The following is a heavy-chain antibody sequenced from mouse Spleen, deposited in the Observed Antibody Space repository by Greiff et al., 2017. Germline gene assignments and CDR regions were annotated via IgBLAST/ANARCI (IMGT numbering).Heavy chain of an antibody. CDR3: TLYSYYSFYAMDY. D-gene: IGHD2-12*01. J-gene: IGHJ4*01. Sequence: VQLQQSGTVLARPGASVKMSCKTSGYTFTSYWMHWVKQRPGQGLEWIGAIYPGNSDTSYNQKFKGKAKLTAVTSASTAYMELSSLTNEDSAVYYCTLYSYYSFYAMDYWGQGTSVTVSS. CDR2: IYPGNSDT. CDR1: GYTFTSYW. V-gene: IGHV1-5*01.